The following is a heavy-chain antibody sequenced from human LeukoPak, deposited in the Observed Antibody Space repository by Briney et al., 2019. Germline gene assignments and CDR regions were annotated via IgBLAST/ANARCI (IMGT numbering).Heavy chain of an antibody. V-gene: IGHV4-34*01. D-gene: IGHD2-2*01. J-gene: IGHJ4*02. Sequence: PSETLSLTCAVDGGSFSGYYWSWIRQPPGKGLEWIGEINHSGSNNYNPSLKSRVTISVDTSKNQFSLKLSSVTAADTAVYYCARGRGVVVPAAINYWGQGTLVTVSS. CDR2: INHSGSN. CDR1: GGSFSGYY. CDR3: ARGRGVVVPAAINY.